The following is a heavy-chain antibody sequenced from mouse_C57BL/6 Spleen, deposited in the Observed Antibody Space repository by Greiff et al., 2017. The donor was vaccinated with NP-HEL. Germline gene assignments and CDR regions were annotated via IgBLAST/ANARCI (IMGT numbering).Heavy chain of an antibody. CDR2: IRNKANGYTT. Sequence: EVQVVESGGGLVQPGGSLSLSCAASGFTFTDYYMRWVRQPPGKALEWLGFIRNKANGYTTAYSVSVKGRFTIYRDNSQSFLYLQINALTAEDSATYYCARYTTMVTTFDYWGQGTTLTVSS. V-gene: IGHV7-3*01. J-gene: IGHJ2*01. CDR3: ARYTTMVTTFDY. D-gene: IGHD2-2*01. CDR1: GFTFTDYY.